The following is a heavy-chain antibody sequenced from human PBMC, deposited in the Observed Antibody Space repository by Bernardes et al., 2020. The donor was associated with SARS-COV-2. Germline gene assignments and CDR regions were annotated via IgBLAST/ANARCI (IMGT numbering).Heavy chain of an antibody. CDR2: IYYSGST. Sequence: SETLSLTCTVSGGSIRSGGFYWSWIRQHPGKGLEWIGYIYYSGSTYYNPSLKSRVTISVDTSKDHLSLKLSSVTAADTAVYYCARDRVTSSGYYSGFDYWGQGTLVTVSS. CDR3: ARDRVTSSGYYSGFDY. CDR1: GGSIRSGGFY. D-gene: IGHD3-22*01. J-gene: IGHJ4*02. V-gene: IGHV4-31*03.